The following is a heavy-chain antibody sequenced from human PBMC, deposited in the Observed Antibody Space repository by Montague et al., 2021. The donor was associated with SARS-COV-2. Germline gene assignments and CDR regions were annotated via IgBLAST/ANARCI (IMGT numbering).Heavy chain of an antibody. D-gene: IGHD6-19*01. Sequence: SETLSLTCTVSGGSISSSSYYWGWIRQPPGKGLEWIGSIYYSGSTYYNPSLKSRVTVSVDTSKNQFSLKLSSVTAADTAVYYCARQGNSSGWFKPDAFDIWGQGTMVTVSS. CDR2: IYYSGST. CDR3: ARQGNSSGWFKPDAFDI. V-gene: IGHV4-39*01. J-gene: IGHJ3*02. CDR1: GGSISSSSYY.